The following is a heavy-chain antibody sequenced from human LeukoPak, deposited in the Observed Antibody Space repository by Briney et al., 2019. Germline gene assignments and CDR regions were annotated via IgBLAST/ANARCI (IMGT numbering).Heavy chain of an antibody. CDR3: AREVSGYSNDYFDY. J-gene: IGHJ4*02. CDR1: GGSFSGYY. V-gene: IGHV4-34*01. D-gene: IGHD2-21*01. CDR2: INHSGST. Sequence: SKTLSLTCAVYGGSFSGYYWSWIRQPPGQGLEWIGEINHSGSTNYNPSLKSRVTISVDTSKNQFSLKLSSVTAAETAVYYCAREVSGYSNDYFDYGGQGTLVTVSS.